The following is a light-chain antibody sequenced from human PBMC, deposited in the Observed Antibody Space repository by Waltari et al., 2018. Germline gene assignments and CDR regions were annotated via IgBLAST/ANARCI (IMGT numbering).Light chain of an antibody. V-gene: IGKV3-11*01. J-gene: IGKJ1*01. CDR3: QQRYYWPPWT. Sequence: EIVLTQSPATLSLSPGERATLSCRASQTVITYLAWYQQKPGQAPRLLISDASNRVRGIPARFSGSGSGTDFTLTISSLEPEDFAVYYCQQRYYWPPWTFGQGTKVELK. CDR2: DAS. CDR1: QTVITY.